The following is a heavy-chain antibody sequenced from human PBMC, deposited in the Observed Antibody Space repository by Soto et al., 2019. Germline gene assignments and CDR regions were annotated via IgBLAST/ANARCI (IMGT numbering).Heavy chain of an antibody. V-gene: IGHV1-3*01. J-gene: IGHJ4*02. CDR2: IDGGNSKT. D-gene: IGHD1-20*01. Sequence: ASVKVSCKTSGYTLTTFGMHWVRQAPGQRPEWMGYIDGGNSKTKYLEKFQDRVTITRDTSASTFYMELSSLIPDDTAVYYCALESNWNGYFDYWGQGTPVTVSS. CDR1: GYTLTTFG. CDR3: ALESNWNGYFDY.